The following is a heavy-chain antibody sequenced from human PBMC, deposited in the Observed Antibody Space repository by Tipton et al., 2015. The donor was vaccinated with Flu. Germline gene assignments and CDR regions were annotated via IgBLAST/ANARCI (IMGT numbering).Heavy chain of an antibody. CDR2: IKQDGSEK. Sequence: SLRLSCAASGFTFSSYWMSWVRQAPGKGLEWVANIKQDGSEKYYVDSVKGRFTISRDNAKNSLYLQMNSLRAEDTAVYYCASSKLGAPFDYWGQGTLVTVSS. D-gene: IGHD1-7*01. CDR1: GFTFSSYW. CDR3: ASSKLGAPFDY. V-gene: IGHV3-7*01. J-gene: IGHJ4*02.